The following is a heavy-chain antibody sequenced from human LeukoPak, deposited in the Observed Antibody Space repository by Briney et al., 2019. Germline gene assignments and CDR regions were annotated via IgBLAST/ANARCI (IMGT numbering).Heavy chain of an antibody. J-gene: IGHJ3*02. Sequence: ASVKVSCKASGYTFTGYYMHWVRQAPGQGLEWMGWINPNSGGTNYAQKFQGRVTMTRDTSTSTAYMELSRLRSDDTAVYYCASASGYSYGFAFDIWGQGTMVTVSS. CDR2: INPNSGGT. CDR3: ASASGYSYGFAFDI. CDR1: GYTFTGYY. V-gene: IGHV1-2*02. D-gene: IGHD5-18*01.